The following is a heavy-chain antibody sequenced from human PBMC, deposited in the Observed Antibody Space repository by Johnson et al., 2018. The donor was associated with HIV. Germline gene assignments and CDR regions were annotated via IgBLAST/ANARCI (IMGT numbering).Heavy chain of an antibody. D-gene: IGHD3-22*01. J-gene: IGHJ3*02. CDR3: ARGGVVVVIDAFDI. Sequence: QVQLVESGGGVVQPGTSLRLSCAASGFTFSSYAMHWVRQAPGKGLEWVAVIPYDGSNKYYADSVKGRFTISRDNSQNTLYLQMHSLRAEDTEVYYCARGGVVVVIDAFDIWGQGTMVTVSS. CDR2: IPYDGSNK. CDR1: GFTFSSYA. V-gene: IGHV3-30-3*01.